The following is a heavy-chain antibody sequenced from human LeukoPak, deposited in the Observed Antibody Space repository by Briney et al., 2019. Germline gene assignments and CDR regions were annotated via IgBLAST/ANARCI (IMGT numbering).Heavy chain of an antibody. V-gene: IGHV3-7*01. Sequence: GGSLRLSCAASGFTFSSYWMSWVRQAPGKGLGWVANIKQDGSEKYYVDSVKGRFTISRDNAKNSLYLQMNSLRAEDTAVYYCARGGSPYYDFWSGYYRTWFDPWGQGTLVTVSS. CDR1: GFTFSSYW. D-gene: IGHD3-3*01. CDR3: ARGGSPYYDFWSGYYRTWFDP. J-gene: IGHJ5*02. CDR2: IKQDGSEK.